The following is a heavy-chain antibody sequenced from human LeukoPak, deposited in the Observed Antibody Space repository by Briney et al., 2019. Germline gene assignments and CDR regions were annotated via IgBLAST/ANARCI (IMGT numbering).Heavy chain of an antibody. CDR1: GYTFTIYY. D-gene: IGHD2-15*01. CDR2: IDPSGGST. J-gene: IGHJ4*02. V-gene: IGHV1-46*01. Sequence: GASVKVSCKASGYTFTIYYMLWVRQAPGQGLEWMGRIDPSGGSTSYAQKFQGRVTMTRDTSTSTVYMELSRLRSEDTAVYYCARNSGSGFDYWGQGTLVTVSS. CDR3: ARNSGSGFDY.